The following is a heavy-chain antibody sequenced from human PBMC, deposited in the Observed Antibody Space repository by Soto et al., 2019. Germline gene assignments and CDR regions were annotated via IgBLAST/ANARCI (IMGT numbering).Heavy chain of an antibody. CDR2: IYYSGST. V-gene: IGHV4-59*01. CDR1: GGSISSYY. D-gene: IGHD2-15*01. J-gene: IGHJ3*02. CDR3: ARDRTYCSGGSCYYWSGAFDI. Sequence: SETLSLTCTVSGGSISSYYWGWIRQPPGKGLEWIGYIYYSGSTNYNPSLKSRVTISVDTSKDQFSLKLSSVTAADTAVYYCARDRTYCSGGSCYYWSGAFDIWGQGTMVTVSS.